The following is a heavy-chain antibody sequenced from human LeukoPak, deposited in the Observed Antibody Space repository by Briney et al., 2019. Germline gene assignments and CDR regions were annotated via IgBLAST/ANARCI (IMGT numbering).Heavy chain of an antibody. J-gene: IGHJ4*02. D-gene: IGHD6-6*01. CDR3: AKRVPYSSSSVYFDC. V-gene: IGHV3-23*01. Sequence: PGGPLRLSCAASGFPFSSYAMSWVRQAPGKGLEWISAIDDGGTSTYYADSVKGRFTISRDNSKSTLYLQMNSLRADDTAVYYCAKRVPYSSSSVYFDCWGQGTLVTVSS. CDR1: GFPFSSYA. CDR2: IDDGGTST.